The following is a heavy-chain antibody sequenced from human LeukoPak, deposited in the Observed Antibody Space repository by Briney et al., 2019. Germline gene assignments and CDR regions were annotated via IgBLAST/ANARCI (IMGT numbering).Heavy chain of an antibody. CDR2: ISSSSSTI. Sequence: PGGSLRLSCAASGFTFSSYSMNWVRQAPGKGLEWVSYISSSSSTIYYADSVKGRFTISRDNAKNSLYLQMNSLRAEDTAVYYCASFPTTVTTFEEQEEGPWGQGTLVTVSS. J-gene: IGHJ5*02. D-gene: IGHD4-17*01. CDR3: ASFPTTVTTFEEQEEGP. V-gene: IGHV3-48*01. CDR1: GFTFSSYS.